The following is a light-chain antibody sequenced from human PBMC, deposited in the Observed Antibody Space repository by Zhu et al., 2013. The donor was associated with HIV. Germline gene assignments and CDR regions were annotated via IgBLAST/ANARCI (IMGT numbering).Light chain of an antibody. CDR1: SSDVDAFDH. V-gene: IGLV2-14*03. CDR3: SSYTSSSTLVV. J-gene: IGLJ2*01. CDR2: DFT. Sequence: QSALTQPASVSGSPGQSITISCTGASSDVDAFDHVSWYQQYPGRAPKLLIYDFTNRPSGVSSRFSGSKSGNTASLTISGLQAEDEADYYCSSYTSSSTLVVFGGGTKLTVL.